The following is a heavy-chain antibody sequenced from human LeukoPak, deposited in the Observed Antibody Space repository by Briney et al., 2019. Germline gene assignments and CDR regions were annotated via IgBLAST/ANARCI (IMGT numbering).Heavy chain of an antibody. V-gene: IGHV2-70*11. D-gene: IGHD2-2*01. CDR2: IDWDDDK. Sequence: RESGPTLVNPTQTLTLTCTFSGFSLSTSGMCVSWIRQPPGKALEWLARIDWDDDKYYSTSLKTRLTISKDTSKNQVVLTMTNMDPVDTATYYCARIRSGRSTSCYAGGFDPWGQGTLVTVSS. CDR1: GFSLSTSGMC. CDR3: ARIRSGRSTSCYAGGFDP. J-gene: IGHJ5*02.